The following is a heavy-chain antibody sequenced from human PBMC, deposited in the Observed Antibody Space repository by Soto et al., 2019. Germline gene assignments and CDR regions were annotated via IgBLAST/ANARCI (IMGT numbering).Heavy chain of an antibody. V-gene: IGHV3-23*01. D-gene: IGHD4-17*01. CDR2: INSSGGST. CDR1: GFTFSSYA. CDR3: ASDPYGDCDFVC. J-gene: IGHJ4*02. Sequence: EVQLLESGGGLVQPGGSLRLSCAASGFTFSSYAMSWVRQAPGKGLEWVSTINSSGGSTYYADSVKGRFTISRDNSKNMLFLLLNGLRAEYTAGYYCASDPYGDCDFVCWGQGTLVSVSS.